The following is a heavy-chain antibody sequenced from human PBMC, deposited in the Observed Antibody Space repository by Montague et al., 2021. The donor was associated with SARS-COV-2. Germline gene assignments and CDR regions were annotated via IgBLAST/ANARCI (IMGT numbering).Heavy chain of an antibody. V-gene: IGHV5-51*07. J-gene: IGHJ3*02. D-gene: IGHD3-22*01. Sequence: QSGAEVKEPGESLKISCKGSGYSFTSYWIGWVHQMPGKGLEWMGIIYPGDSDTRYSPSFQGQVTISADKSISTAYLQWSSLKASDTAIYYCARVTDYYYDTSGYWDAFDXWGQGTMVTASS. CDR1: GYSFTSYW. CDR2: IYPGDSDT. CDR3: ARVTDYYYDTSGYWDAFDX.